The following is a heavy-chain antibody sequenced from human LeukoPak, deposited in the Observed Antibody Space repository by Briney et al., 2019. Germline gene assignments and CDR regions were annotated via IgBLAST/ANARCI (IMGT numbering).Heavy chain of an antibody. CDR1: GFTFSNYA. V-gene: IGHV3-23*01. J-gene: IGHJ5*02. CDR3: AKDENCNWFDP. CDR2: ISGDGGGT. Sequence: PGGSLRLSCAASGFTFSNYAMTWVRQAPGKGLEWVSTISGDGGGTYYTDSVKGRFTISRDNSKNTLYLQMNSLRADDTAVYYCAKDENCNWFDPWGQGTLVTVSS.